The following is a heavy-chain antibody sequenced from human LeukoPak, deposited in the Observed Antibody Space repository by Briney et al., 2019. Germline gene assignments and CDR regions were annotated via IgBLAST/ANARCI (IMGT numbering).Heavy chain of an antibody. D-gene: IGHD5-24*01. CDR1: GFTFSNYW. CDR2: IKQDGSET. V-gene: IGHV3-7*03. J-gene: IGHJ4*02. Sequence: GGSLRLSCAASGFTFSNYWMSWVRQDPGKGLEWVANIKQDGSETYYVDSVRGRFTISRDNAKNSLYLQMNRLRAEDTAVYYCARGGDGRWLQLPRDYWGQGTLVTVSS. CDR3: ARGGDGRWLQLPRDY.